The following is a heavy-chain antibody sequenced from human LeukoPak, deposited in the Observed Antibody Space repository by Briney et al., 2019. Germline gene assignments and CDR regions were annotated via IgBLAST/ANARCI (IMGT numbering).Heavy chain of an antibody. Sequence: PGGSLRLSCAASGLRFSSYAMSWVRQAPGKGLEWVSSITGSGGTTYYTDSAKGRFAISRDNSKSTLFLQMSGLRAEDTAVYFCAKRPGGPADGPFDYWGQGTLVTVSS. CDR2: ITGSGGTT. D-gene: IGHD2-2*01. J-gene: IGHJ4*02. V-gene: IGHV3-23*01. CDR1: GLRFSSYA. CDR3: AKRPGGPADGPFDY.